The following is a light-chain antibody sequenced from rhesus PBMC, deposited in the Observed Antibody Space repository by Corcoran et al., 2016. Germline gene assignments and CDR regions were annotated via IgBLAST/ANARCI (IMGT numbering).Light chain of an antibody. CDR2: AAA. CDR1: QNIYSN. V-gene: IGKV1S12*01. J-gene: IGKJ4*01. Sequence: DIQMTQSPSALSASVGDRVTISCRASQNIYSNLAWYQQKPGKAPTFLIYAAASLQTGIPSRFSGSGSGTDFTLTISSLQPEDSAAYYCQHYYDNPLTVGGGTKVELK. CDR3: QHYYDNPLT.